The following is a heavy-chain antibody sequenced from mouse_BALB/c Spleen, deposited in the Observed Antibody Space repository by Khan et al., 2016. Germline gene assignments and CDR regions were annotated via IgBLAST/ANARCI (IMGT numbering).Heavy chain of an antibody. J-gene: IGHJ2*01. V-gene: IGHV9-3*02. D-gene: IGHD3-1*01. CDR1: GYTFTNYG. CDR3: ARSGGNFDY. Sequence: QIQLVQSGPELKKPGETVKISCKASGYTFTNYGMNWVKQAPGKGLKWMGWINTNTGEPTYAEEFKGRFAFSLATSASTASFQINYHKNEDTATSFCARSGGNFDYWGQGTTLTVSS. CDR2: INTNTGEP.